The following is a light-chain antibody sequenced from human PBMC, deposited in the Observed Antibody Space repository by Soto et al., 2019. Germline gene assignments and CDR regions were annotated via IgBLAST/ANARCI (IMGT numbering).Light chain of an antibody. CDR3: VLYMGSRIWV. CDR1: SGSVSTSYY. V-gene: IGLV8-61*01. Sequence: QTVVTQEPSFSVSPGRTVTLTCGLSSGSVSTSYYPSWYQQVPGQAPRTLIYSTNTRSSGVPDRFSGSILGNKAALTITGAQADDESDYYCVLYMGSRIWVFGGGTNVTVL. CDR2: STN. J-gene: IGLJ3*02.